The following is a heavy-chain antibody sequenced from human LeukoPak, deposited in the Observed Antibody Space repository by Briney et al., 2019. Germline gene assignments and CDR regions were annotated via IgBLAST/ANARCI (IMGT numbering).Heavy chain of an antibody. Sequence: GGSLRLSCTVSGFTFCDYALNWVPEAPGKGLEGVGFIGSNTYCGKTEYAASVECRFTISRDDCKSIAYLQMNSLKTEDTAVYYCTRGEMATIYLFGYWGQGTLVSVCS. D-gene: IGHD5-24*01. CDR1: GFTFCDYA. J-gene: IGHJ4*02. CDR2: IGSNTYCGKT. CDR3: TRGEMATIYLFGY. V-gene: IGHV3-49*04.